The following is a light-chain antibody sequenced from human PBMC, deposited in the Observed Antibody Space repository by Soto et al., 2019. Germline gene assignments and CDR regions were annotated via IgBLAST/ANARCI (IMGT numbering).Light chain of an antibody. CDR1: SSDVGSYNL. Sequence: SALSQLAYVSRSPGQSLTIINTGTSSDVGSYNLVSWYQQHPGKAPKLMIYEVSKRPSGVSNRFSGSKSGNTASLTISGLQAEDEADYYCCSYAGSSTRYVFGTVTKVPVL. V-gene: IGLV2-23*02. CDR2: EVS. J-gene: IGLJ1*01. CDR3: CSYAGSSTRYV.